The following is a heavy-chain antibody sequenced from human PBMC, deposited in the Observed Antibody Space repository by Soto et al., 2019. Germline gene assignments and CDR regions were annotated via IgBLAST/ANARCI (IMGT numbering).Heavy chain of an antibody. CDR1: GGSISSSSYY. V-gene: IGHV4-39*01. CDR3: ARSRIVVVVAAISWFDP. Sequence: SETLSLTCTVSGGSISSSSYYWGWISQPPGKGLEWIGSIYYSGSTYYNPSLKSRVTISVDTSKNQFSLKLSSVTAADTAVYYCARSRIVVVVAAISWFDPWGQGTLVTVSS. D-gene: IGHD2-15*01. CDR2: IYYSGST. J-gene: IGHJ5*02.